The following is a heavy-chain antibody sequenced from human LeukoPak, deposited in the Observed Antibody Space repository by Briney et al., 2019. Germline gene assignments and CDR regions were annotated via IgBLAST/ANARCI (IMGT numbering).Heavy chain of an antibody. J-gene: IGHJ4*02. V-gene: IGHV3-23*01. D-gene: IGHD1-26*01. CDR2: ISGSGGST. CDR1: GFTFSSYA. CDR3: SRGGVGATCPADY. Sequence: AGGSLRLSCAASGFTFSSYAMSWVRQAPGKGLEWVSAISGSGGSTYYADSVKGRFTISRDNSKNTLYLQMNSLRAEDTAVYYCSRGGVGATCPADYWGQGTLVTVSS.